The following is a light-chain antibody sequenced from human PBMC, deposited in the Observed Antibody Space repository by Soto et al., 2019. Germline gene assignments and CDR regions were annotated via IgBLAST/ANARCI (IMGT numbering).Light chain of an antibody. CDR1: SGHSSYI. CDR2: LEGSGSY. V-gene: IGLV4-60*02. Sequence: QSVLTQSSSASASLGSSVKLTCTLSSGHSSYIIAWHQQQPAKAPRYLMKLEGSGSYNKGSGVPDRFSGSSSGADRYLTISSLQFGDEADYYCGTWDSNTRDWVFGGGTKLTVL. J-gene: IGLJ3*02. CDR3: GTWDSNTRDWV.